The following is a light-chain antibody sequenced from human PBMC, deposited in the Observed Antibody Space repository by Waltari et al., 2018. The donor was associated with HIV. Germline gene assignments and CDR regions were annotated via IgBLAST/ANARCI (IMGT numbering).Light chain of an antibody. CDR2: WAS. J-gene: IGKJ2*01. CDR1: QSVLFSSQNKNY. V-gene: IGKV4-1*01. Sequence: DIVMTQSPDSLAVSLGERATINCKSSQSVLFSSQNKNYLAWYQQKPGQPPKLLISWASARESGVPDRFSGGGSGTDFTLTISSLQAEDVAVYFCQQYFISPPTFGRGIKLEI. CDR3: QQYFISPPT.